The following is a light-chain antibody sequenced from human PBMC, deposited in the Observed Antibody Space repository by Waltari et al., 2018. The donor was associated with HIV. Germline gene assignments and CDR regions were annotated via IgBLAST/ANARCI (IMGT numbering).Light chain of an antibody. Sequence: SYVLTQPPSDSVAPGQTARVPFGAHNVGSKRVYWYQQKAGQPPTLVSNDDTDRPSGSPERFYGSNSGNTATLTCSRVEVGDEADYYCHVWDSAGDGHVFGSGTKVTV. CDR1: NVGSKR. V-gene: IGLV3-21*02. CDR3: HVWDSAGDGHV. J-gene: IGLJ1*01. CDR2: DDT.